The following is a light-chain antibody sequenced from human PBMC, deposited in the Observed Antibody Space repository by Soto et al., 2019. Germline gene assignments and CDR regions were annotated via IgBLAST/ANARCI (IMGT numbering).Light chain of an antibody. CDR2: GAS. CDR1: QSARSD. Sequence: ILLTQYPGTLCWSQGERATLACRASQSARSDLAWYQQKHGKAPRPLVYGASRRAPGVPDRLSGSGYGTDFTITISRLRTEDFAVYDCQQLDNSTWTFGQGTKVDI. CDR3: QQLDNSTWT. V-gene: IGKV3-20*01. J-gene: IGKJ1*01.